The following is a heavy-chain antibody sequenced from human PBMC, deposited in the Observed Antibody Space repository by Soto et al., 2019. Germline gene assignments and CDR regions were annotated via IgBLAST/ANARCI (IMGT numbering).Heavy chain of an antibody. D-gene: IGHD3-10*01. CDR3: VRDLDGSGAYYTDF. CDR2: ISAYKTNI. V-gene: IGHV1-18*01. Sequence: ASVKVSCKASGYTFPNYGITWVRQAPGQGLEWMGWISAYKTNIKYAQKFQGRVTLTTDTSTSTAYMELRSLRSDDAAIYYCVRDLDGSGAYYTDFWGQGTLVTVSS. CDR1: GYTFPNYG. J-gene: IGHJ4*02.